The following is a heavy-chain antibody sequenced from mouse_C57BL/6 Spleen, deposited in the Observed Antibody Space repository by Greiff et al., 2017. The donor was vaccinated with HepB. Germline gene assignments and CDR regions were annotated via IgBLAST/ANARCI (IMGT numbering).Heavy chain of an antibody. V-gene: IGHV1-82*01. J-gene: IGHJ2*01. CDR3: AYDGYQGGYFDY. CDR2: IYPGDGDT. Sequence: LLESGPELVKPGASVKISCKASGYAFSSSWMNWVKQRPGKGLEWIGRIYPGDGDTNYNGKFKGKATLTADKSSSTAYMQLSSLTSEDSAVYFCAYDGYQGGYFDYWGQGTTLTVSS. D-gene: IGHD2-3*01. CDR1: GYAFSSSW.